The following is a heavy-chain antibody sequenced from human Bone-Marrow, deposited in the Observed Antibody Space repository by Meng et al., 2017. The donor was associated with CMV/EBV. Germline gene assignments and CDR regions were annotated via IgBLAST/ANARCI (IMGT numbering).Heavy chain of an antibody. CDR2: INPNSGGT. V-gene: IGHV1-2*02. Sequence: ASVKVSCKASGYTFTGYYMHWVRQAPGQGLEWMGWINPNSGGTNYAQKFQGRVTMTRDTSISTAYMELSRLGSDDTAVYYCARDFRRYCSSTSCYPGYWGQGTLVTVSS. J-gene: IGHJ4*02. CDR3: ARDFRRYCSSTSCYPGY. CDR1: GYTFTGYY. D-gene: IGHD2-2*01.